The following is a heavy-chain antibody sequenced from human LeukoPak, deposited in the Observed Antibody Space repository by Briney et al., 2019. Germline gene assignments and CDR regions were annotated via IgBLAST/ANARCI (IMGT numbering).Heavy chain of an antibody. D-gene: IGHD3-10*01. CDR1: GYTFTGYY. CDR3: ARSRITMVRGVWGPFDY. J-gene: IGHJ4*02. V-gene: IGHV1-2*02. Sequence: GASVKVSCKASGYTFTGYYMHWVRQAPGQGLEWMGWINPNSGGTNYAQKFQGRVTMTRDTSISTAYMELSRLRSDDTAVYYCARSRITMVRGVWGPFDYWGQGTLVTVSS. CDR2: INPNSGGT.